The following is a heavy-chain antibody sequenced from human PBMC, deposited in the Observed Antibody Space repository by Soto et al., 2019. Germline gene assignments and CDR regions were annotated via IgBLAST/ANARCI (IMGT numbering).Heavy chain of an antibody. CDR1: GFTFSSCW. J-gene: IGHJ6*02. Sequence: GGSLRLSCAASGFTFSSCWMSWVRQAPGKGLEWVANIKQDGSEKYYVDSVEGRFTISRDNAKNSLYLQMNSLRAEDTAVYYCARDRYYYDSSGYYPYYYYYYGMDVWGQGTTVTVSS. CDR3: ARDRYYYDSSGYYPYYYYYYGMDV. D-gene: IGHD3-22*01. V-gene: IGHV3-7*01. CDR2: IKQDGSEK.